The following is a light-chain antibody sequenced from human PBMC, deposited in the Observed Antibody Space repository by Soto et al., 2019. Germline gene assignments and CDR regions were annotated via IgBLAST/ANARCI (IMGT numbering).Light chain of an antibody. V-gene: IGKV3-20*01. CDR2: GAS. J-gene: IGKJ4*01. Sequence: EIVLTQSPGTLSLSPGERATLSWRASQSVSSSYLAWYQQKPGQAPRLLIYGASSRATGIPDRFSGSGSGTDFTLTISRLEPEDFAVYYCQQYGSSLLTFGGGTKVDIK. CDR1: QSVSSSY. CDR3: QQYGSSLLT.